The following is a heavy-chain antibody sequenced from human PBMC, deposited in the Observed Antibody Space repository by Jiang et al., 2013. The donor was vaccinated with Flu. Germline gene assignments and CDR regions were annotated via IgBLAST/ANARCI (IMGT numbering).Heavy chain of an antibody. CDR3: AKLTAMDSSGLPEYYYGMDV. D-gene: IGHD6-25*01. Sequence: WVRQAPGKGLEWVAVISYDGRNIYYADSVKGRFTISRDNSKNTLYLQMNSLRGEGTAVYYCAKLTAMDSSGLPEYYYGMDVWGQGTTVTVSS. J-gene: IGHJ6*02. V-gene: IGHV3-30*18. CDR2: ISYDGRNI.